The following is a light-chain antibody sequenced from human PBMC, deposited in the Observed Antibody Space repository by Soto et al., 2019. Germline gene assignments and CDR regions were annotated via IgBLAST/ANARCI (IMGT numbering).Light chain of an antibody. Sequence: DIQMTQSPSTLSGSVGDRVTITCRASQTISSWLAWYQQKPGKAPKLLIYKASTLKSGVPSRFSGSGSGTEFSLTISSLQPEDSATYYCLQYWDYSWTFGQGTKVEIK. J-gene: IGKJ1*01. CDR2: KAS. CDR1: QTISSW. V-gene: IGKV1-5*03. CDR3: LQYWDYSWT.